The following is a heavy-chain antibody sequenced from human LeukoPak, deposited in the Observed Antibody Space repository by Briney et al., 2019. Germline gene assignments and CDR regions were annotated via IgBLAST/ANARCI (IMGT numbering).Heavy chain of an antibody. CDR3: ARDVYDYYDSSGPNYFDY. V-gene: IGHV3-21*01. D-gene: IGHD3-22*01. J-gene: IGHJ4*02. CDR1: GFTFSSYS. CDR2: ISSSSSYI. Sequence: GGSLRLSCAASGFTFSSYSMNWVRQAPGKGLEWVSSISSSSSYIYYADSVKGRFTISRDNANNSLYLQMNSLRAEDTAVYYCARDVYDYYDSSGPNYFDYWGQGTLVTVSS.